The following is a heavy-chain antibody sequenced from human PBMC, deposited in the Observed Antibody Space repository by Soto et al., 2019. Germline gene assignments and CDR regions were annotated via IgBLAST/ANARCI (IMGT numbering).Heavy chain of an antibody. D-gene: IGHD3-22*01. CDR3: AREGDYYDSSSYSTVYYFDY. V-gene: IGHV3-74*01. Sequence: PGGSLRLSCAASGFTFTNYWMHWVRQAPGGGLVWVSRMNSDGSSTTYADSVKGRFTISRDNAKNTLDLQMNSLRAEDTAVYYCAREGDYYDSSSYSTVYYFDYWGQGTLVTVS. CDR2: MNSDGSST. CDR1: GFTFTNYW. J-gene: IGHJ4*02.